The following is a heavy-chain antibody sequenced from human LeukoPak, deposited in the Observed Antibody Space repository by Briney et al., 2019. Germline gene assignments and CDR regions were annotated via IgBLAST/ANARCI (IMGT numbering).Heavy chain of an antibody. D-gene: IGHD6-13*01. CDR1: GFTFSSYA. V-gene: IGHV3-30-3*01. J-gene: IGHJ4*02. Sequence: GRSLRLSCAASGFTFSSYAMHWVRQAPGKGLEWVAVISYDGSNKYYADSVKGRFTISRDNSKNTLYLQMNSLRAEDMAVYYCARDEGIAAAGTDYWGQGTLVTVSS. CDR2: ISYDGSNK. CDR3: ARDEGIAAAGTDY.